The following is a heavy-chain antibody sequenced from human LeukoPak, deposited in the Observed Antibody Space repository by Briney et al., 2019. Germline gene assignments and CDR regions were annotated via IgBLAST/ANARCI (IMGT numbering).Heavy chain of an antibody. D-gene: IGHD3-22*01. V-gene: IGHV1-18*01. CDR1: GYTFTSYG. CDR2: ISAYNGNT. J-gene: IGHJ6*02. CDR3: AREYYYDSSATSKRCGMDV. Sequence: ASVKVSCKASGYTFTSYGISWVRQAPGQGLEWMGWISAYNGNTNYAQKLQGRVTMTTDTSTSTAYMELRSLRSDDTAVYYWAREYYYDSSATSKRCGMDVWGQGTTVTVSS.